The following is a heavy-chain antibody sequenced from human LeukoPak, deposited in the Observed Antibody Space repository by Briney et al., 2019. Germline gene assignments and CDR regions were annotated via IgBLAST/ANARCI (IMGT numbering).Heavy chain of an antibody. CDR3: ASSYGNRYCSSTSCPDAFDI. J-gene: IGHJ3*02. CDR1: GYTFTGYY. Sequence: ASVKVSCKASGYTFTGYYMHWVRQAPGQGLEWMGWINPNSGGTNYAQKFQGWVTMTRDTSISTAYMELSRLRSDDTAVYYCASSYGNRYCSSTSCPDAFDIWGQGTMVTVSS. D-gene: IGHD2-2*01. CDR2: INPNSGGT. V-gene: IGHV1-2*04.